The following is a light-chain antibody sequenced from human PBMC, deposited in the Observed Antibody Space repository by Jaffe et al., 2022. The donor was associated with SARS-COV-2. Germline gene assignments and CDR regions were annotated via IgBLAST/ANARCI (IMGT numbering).Light chain of an antibody. CDR2: GAS. CDR3: QQYGSSPYT. J-gene: IGKJ2*01. CDR1: QSVSNSY. Sequence: ENVLTQSPGTLSLSPGERGTLSCRASQSVSNSYLAWYQQKPGQAPRLLIYGASSRATGIPDRFRGSGSGTDFTLTISRLEPEDFAVYYCQQYGSSPYTFGQGTKLEIK. V-gene: IGKV3-20*01.